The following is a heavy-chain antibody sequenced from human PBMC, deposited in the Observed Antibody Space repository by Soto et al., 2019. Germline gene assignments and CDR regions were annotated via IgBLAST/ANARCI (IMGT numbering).Heavy chain of an antibody. CDR3: ARGGIVLVPAAIHFDY. V-gene: IGHV4-30-2*01. Sequence: SETLSLTCAVSGGSISSGGYSWSWIRQPPGKGLEWIGYIYHSGSTYYNPSLKSRVTISVDRSKNQFSLKLSSVTAADTAVYYCARGGIVLVPAAIHFDYWGQGTLVTVSS. D-gene: IGHD2-2*01. CDR2: IYHSGST. CDR1: GGSISSGGYS. J-gene: IGHJ4*02.